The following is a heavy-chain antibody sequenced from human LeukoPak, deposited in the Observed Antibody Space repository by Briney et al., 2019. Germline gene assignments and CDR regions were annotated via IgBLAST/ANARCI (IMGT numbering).Heavy chain of an antibody. J-gene: IGHJ4*02. D-gene: IGHD5-12*01. V-gene: IGHV4-39*01. Sequence: SETLSVTCTVSGGSISSSSYCWGWIRQPPGKGLEWIGSIYYSGSTYYNPSLKSRVTISVDTSKNQFSLKLSSVTAADTAVYYCARHVATMMPVDYWGQGTLVTVSS. CDR3: ARHVATMMPVDY. CDR1: GGSISSSSYC. CDR2: IYYSGST.